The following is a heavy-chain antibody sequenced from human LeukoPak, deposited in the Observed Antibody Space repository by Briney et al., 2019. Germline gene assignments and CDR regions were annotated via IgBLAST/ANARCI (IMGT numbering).Heavy chain of an antibody. V-gene: IGHV3-11*01. J-gene: IGHJ5*02. Sequence: GGSLRLSCAASGFTFSDYYMSWIRQAPGKGLEWVSYISSSGSTIYYADSVKGRFTISRDNAKNSLYLQMNSLRAEDTAVYYCARGSSRLIRIFGVVIPNWFDPWGQGTLVTVSS. CDR1: GFTFSDYY. CDR2: ISSSGSTI. CDR3: ARGSSRLIRIFGVVIPNWFDP. D-gene: IGHD3-3*01.